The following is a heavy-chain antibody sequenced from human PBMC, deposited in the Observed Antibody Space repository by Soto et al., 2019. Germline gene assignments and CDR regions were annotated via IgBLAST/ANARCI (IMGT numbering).Heavy chain of an antibody. CDR3: ARDLAGSSGSPDYYYGMDV. CDR1: GGSISSGGYY. J-gene: IGHJ6*02. V-gene: IGHV4-31*03. CDR2: IYYSGST. Sequence: SETLSLTCTVSGGSISSGGYYWSWIRQHPGKGLEWIGYIYYSGSTYYNPSLKSRVTISVDTSKNQFSLKLSSVTAADTAVYQCARDLAGSSGSPDYYYGMDVWGQGTTVTVSS. D-gene: IGHD6-25*01.